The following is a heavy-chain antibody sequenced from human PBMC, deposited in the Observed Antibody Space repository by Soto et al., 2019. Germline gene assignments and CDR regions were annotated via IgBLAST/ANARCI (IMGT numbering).Heavy chain of an antibody. CDR3: PLGWLVQDAFDI. D-gene: IGHD6-19*01. J-gene: IGHJ3*02. CDR1: GGSISSSSYY. CDR2: IYYSGST. V-gene: IGHV4-39*01. Sequence: QLQLQESGPGLVKPSETLSLTCTVSGGSISSSSYYWGWIRQPPGKGLEWIGSIYYSGSTYYNPSLKSRVTISVDTSKNQFSLKLSSVTAADTAVYYCPLGWLVQDAFDIWGQGTMVTVSS.